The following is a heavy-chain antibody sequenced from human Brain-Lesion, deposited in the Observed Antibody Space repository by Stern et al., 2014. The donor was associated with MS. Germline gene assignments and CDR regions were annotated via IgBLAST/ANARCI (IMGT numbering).Heavy chain of an antibody. CDR3: AKDGPALVTNWFDP. CDR1: GGTFCTYP. D-gene: IGHD5-18*01. Sequence: VQLVESGPEVKKPGSSVQVSCKASGGTFCTYPITWLRQAPGQGLEWMGRIIPIFGSPNYAQKFQGRVTITADRSTTTVYMKLSSLKSDDAAVYYCAKDGPALVTNWFDPWGRGTLVTVSS. CDR2: IIPIFGSP. J-gene: IGHJ5*02. V-gene: IGHV1-69*06.